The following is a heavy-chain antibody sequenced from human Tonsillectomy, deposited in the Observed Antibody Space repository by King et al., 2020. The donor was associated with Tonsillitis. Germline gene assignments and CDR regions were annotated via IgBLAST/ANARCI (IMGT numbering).Heavy chain of an antibody. D-gene: IGHD5-24*01. V-gene: IGHV3-30*03. J-gene: IGHJ2*01. Sequence: VQLVESGGGVVQPGRSLRLSCAASGFTFSGFGMHWVRQAPGKGLEWVAVILHDGSNEYYADSVRGRFTISRDISKNTLYLQMNSLRAEDTAVYYCARGLEMTTVNGGWYFVLWGRGALVTVSS. CDR1: GFTFSGFG. CDR2: ILHDGSNE. CDR3: ARGLEMTTVNGGWYFVL.